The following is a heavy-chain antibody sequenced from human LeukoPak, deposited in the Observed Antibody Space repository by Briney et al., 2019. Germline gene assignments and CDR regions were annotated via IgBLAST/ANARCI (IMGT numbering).Heavy chain of an antibody. D-gene: IGHD6-19*01. J-gene: IGHJ4*02. CDR1: GASISSDAYS. CDR3: AGEHSGGFRFDY. Sequence: SETLSLTCAVSGASISSDAYSWSWIRQPPGKGLEWIGYIYHSGSTSYNPSLKSRVTISVDGSKNLLSLELSSVTAADTAVYYCAGEHSGGFRFDYWGQGTLVTVSS. CDR2: IYHSGST. V-gene: IGHV4-30-2*01.